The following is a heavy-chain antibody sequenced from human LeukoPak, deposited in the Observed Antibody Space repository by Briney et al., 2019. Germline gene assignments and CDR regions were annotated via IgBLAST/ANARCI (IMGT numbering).Heavy chain of an antibody. D-gene: IGHD3-22*01. Sequence: ASVKVSCKASGYTFTGYYMHWVQQAPGQGLEWMGWINPNSGGTNYAQKFQGRVTMTRDTSISTAYMELSRLRSDDTAVYYCARGALSHPYYYDSSGYYYDFDYWGQGTLVTVSS. CDR3: ARGALSHPYYYDSSGYYYDFDY. J-gene: IGHJ4*02. CDR2: INPNSGGT. V-gene: IGHV1-2*02. CDR1: GYTFTGYY.